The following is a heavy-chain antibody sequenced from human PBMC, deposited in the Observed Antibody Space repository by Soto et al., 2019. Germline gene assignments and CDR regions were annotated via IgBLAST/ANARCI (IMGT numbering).Heavy chain of an antibody. Sequence: SSVKVSSKASGDTFSSHALSWVRQAPGQGLERMGGTIPIFEETAYAEKVRGGFTICAEKSTKAGYMELSSLSSEDTAVYYCARASSIYYCQSSPCWPHKELDIWGRGCLVAVSS. J-gene: IGHJ2*01. CDR1: GDTFSSHA. V-gene: IGHV1-69*06. CDR3: ARASSIYYCQSSPCWPHKELDI. CDR2: TIPIFEET. D-gene: IGHD2-15*01.